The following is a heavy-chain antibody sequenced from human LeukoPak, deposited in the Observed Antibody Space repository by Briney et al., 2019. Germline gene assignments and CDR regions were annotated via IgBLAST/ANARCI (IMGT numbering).Heavy chain of an antibody. J-gene: IGHJ4*02. Sequence: SETLSLTCTVSGASISSYSWSWIRQPAGKGLEWIGRIYTSGNTNYNPSLKSRVTMSLDTSKNQFSLKLSSVTAADTAVYYCARENSTTVTLQPFDYWGQGTLVTVSS. CDR2: IYTSGNT. CDR1: GASISSYS. D-gene: IGHD4-11*01. CDR3: ARENSTTVTLQPFDY. V-gene: IGHV4-4*07.